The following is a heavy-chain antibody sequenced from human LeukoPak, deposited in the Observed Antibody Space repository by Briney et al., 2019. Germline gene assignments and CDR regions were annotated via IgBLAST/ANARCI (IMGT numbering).Heavy chain of an antibody. CDR1: VYSFTNYD. V-gene: IGHV1-8*01. D-gene: IGHD4-23*01. CDR2: MNPYSGKT. CDR3: VKGLGGGSNRNFMDV. Sequence: ASVTVSCKASVYSFTNYDFHWVRQATGRGREGMGWMNPYSGKTGFAQNFQGRVSLHSDNSINTAYMELASLTSEDTAIYYCVKGLGGGSNRNFMDVWGRGTTVSVSS. J-gene: IGHJ6*03.